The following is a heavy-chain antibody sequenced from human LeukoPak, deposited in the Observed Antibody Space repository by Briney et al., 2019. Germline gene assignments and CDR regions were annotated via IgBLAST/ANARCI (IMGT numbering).Heavy chain of an antibody. Sequence: PGGSLRLPCAASGFTFSRYGMSWVRQAPGKGLEWVSAISGSGSSTYYADSVKGRFTISRETSKNTLYLQMTSLRAEDTAVSYCAKVLSADGYCSRPTCFWFDYWGQGTLVTVSS. V-gene: IGHV3-23*01. CDR1: GFTFSRYG. D-gene: IGHD2-2*01. CDR2: ISGSGSST. J-gene: IGHJ4*02. CDR3: AKVLSADGYCSRPTCFWFDY.